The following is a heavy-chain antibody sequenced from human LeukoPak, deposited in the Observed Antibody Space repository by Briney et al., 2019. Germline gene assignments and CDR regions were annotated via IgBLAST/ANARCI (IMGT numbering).Heavy chain of an antibody. CDR1: GGSISSSN. J-gene: IGHJ4*02. Sequence: ETLSLTCAVSGGSISSSNWWSWVRQAPGRGLEWVSAISGSGGSTYYADSVKGRFTISRDNSKNTLYLQMNSLRAEDTAVYYCAKDLAGSGSYSFDYWGQGTLVTVSS. V-gene: IGHV3-23*01. CDR3: AKDLAGSGSYSFDY. CDR2: ISGSGGST. D-gene: IGHD1-26*01.